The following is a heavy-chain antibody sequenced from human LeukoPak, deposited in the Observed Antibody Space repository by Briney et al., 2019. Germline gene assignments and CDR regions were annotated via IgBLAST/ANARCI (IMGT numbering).Heavy chain of an antibody. CDR2: ISGGDYT. V-gene: IGHV3-23*01. J-gene: IGHJ6*03. Sequence: PGGSLRLSCVASGFTFSDYGMIWVRQPPGKGLEWVSGISGGDYTDHADSVKGRFTISRDNSKNTLYLQMNTLRVEDTALYYCAKSRNFYYYFMEVSGRGTKVTISS. CDR3: AKSRNFYYYFMEV. CDR1: GFTFSDYG.